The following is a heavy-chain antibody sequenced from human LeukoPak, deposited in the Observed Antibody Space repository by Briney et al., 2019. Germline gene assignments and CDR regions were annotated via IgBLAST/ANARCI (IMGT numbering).Heavy chain of an antibody. CDR2: ISGSGGST. V-gene: IGHV3-23*01. D-gene: IGHD3-10*01. CDR3: YGSGSYSG. Sequence: PGGSLRLSCAASGFTFSSYAMSWVRQAPGKGLQWVSGISGSGGSTDYADSVKGRFTISRDNAKNSLYLQMNSLRAEDTAVYYCYGSGSYSGWGQGTLVTVSS. CDR1: GFTFSSYA. J-gene: IGHJ4*02.